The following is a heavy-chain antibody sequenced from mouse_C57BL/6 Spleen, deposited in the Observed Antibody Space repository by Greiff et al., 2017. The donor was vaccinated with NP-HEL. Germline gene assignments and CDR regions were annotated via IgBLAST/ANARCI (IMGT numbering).Heavy chain of an antibody. V-gene: IGHV1-82*01. Sequence: VQLQQSGPELVKPGASVKISCKASGYAFSSSWMNWVKQRPGMGLEWIGRIYPGDGDTNYNGKFKGKATLTADKSSSTAYMQLSSLTSEDSAVYFCARGTGAWFAYWGQGTLVTVSA. CDR1: GYAFSSSW. J-gene: IGHJ3*01. D-gene: IGHD4-1*01. CDR2: IYPGDGDT. CDR3: ARGTGAWFAY.